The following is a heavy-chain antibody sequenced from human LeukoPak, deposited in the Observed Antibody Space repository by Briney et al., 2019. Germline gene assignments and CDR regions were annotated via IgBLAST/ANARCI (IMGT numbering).Heavy chain of an antibody. CDR2: INPNSGGT. J-gene: IGHJ4*02. CDR3: ASVSGSSPLSYFDY. CDR1: GYTFTGYY. V-gene: IGHV1-2*02. D-gene: IGHD1-26*01. Sequence: ASVKVSCEASGYTFTGYYMHWVRQAPGQGLEWMGWINPNSGGTNYAQKFQGRVTMTRDTSISTAYMELSRLRSDDTAVYYCASVSGSSPLSYFDYWGQGTLVTVSS.